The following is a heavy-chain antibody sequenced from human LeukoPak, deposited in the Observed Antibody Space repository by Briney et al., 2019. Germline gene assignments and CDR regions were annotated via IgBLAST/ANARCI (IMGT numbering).Heavy chain of an antibody. V-gene: IGHV3-23*01. CDR2: ISGSGGST. CDR1: GFSFSSFA. D-gene: IGHD2-2*01. CDR3: AKPPIGSVQPTFFDF. Sequence: QPGGSLRLSCAASGFSFSSFAMNWVRQAPAKGLECVSVISGSGGSTYYADSVKGRFTISRDNSQNTLYLQMNSLRAEDTAVYYCAKPPIGSVQPTFFDFWGQGTLVTVSS. J-gene: IGHJ4*02.